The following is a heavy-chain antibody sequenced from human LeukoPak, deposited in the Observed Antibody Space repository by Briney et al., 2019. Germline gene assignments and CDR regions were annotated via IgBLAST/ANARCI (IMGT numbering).Heavy chain of an antibody. V-gene: IGHV3-66*01. Sequence: GGSLRLSCAASGFTVSSNYMSWVRQAPGKGLEWVSVIYSGGSTYYADSVKGRFTISRDNSKNTLYLQMNSLRAEDTAVYYCATSGTTGTTWDYYYYYMDVWGKGTTVTVSS. D-gene: IGHD1-1*01. CDR2: IYSGGST. CDR3: ATSGTTGTTWDYYYYYMDV. J-gene: IGHJ6*03. CDR1: GFTVSSNY.